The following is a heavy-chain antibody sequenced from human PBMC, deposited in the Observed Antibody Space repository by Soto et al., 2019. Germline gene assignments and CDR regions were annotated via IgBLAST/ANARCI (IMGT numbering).Heavy chain of an antibody. CDR3: ARDHRGGTDAFDI. Sequence: QVQLGQSGAEVKKPGASVKVSCKASGYTFTSFGISWVRHAPGQGLEWMGWISAYNGNTNYAENLQGRVTMTTDTSTSTAYMELRSLRSDDTAVYYCARDHRGGTDAFDIWGQGTMVTVSS. D-gene: IGHD2-15*01. CDR1: GYTFTSFG. V-gene: IGHV1-18*01. J-gene: IGHJ3*02. CDR2: ISAYNGNT.